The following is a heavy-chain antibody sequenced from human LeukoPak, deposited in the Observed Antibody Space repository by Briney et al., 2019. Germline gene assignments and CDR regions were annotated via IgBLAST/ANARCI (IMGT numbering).Heavy chain of an antibody. J-gene: IGHJ5*02. Sequence: GASVKVSCKASGYTFTSYDINWVRQATGQGLEWMGWMNPNSGNTGYAQKFQGRVTMTRNTSISKAYMELSSMRSEAKAVYYCARGLYCSGGSCYGWFDPWGQGTLVTVSS. CDR3: ARGLYCSGGSCYGWFDP. D-gene: IGHD2-15*01. CDR1: GYTFTSYD. CDR2: MNPNSGNT. V-gene: IGHV1-8*01.